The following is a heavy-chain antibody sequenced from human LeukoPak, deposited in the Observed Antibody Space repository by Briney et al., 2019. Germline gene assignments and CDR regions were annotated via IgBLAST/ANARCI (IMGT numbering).Heavy chain of an antibody. CDR2: INPNSGGT. CDR3: ARGLEWELLFLDY. V-gene: IGHV1-2*02. D-gene: IGHD1-26*01. Sequence: APVKVSCKASGYTFTGYYMHWVRQAPGQGLEWMGWINPNSGGTNYAQKFQGRVTMTRDTSISTAYMELSRLRSDDTAVYYCARGLEWELLFLDYWGQGTLVTVSS. CDR1: GYTFTGYY. J-gene: IGHJ4*02.